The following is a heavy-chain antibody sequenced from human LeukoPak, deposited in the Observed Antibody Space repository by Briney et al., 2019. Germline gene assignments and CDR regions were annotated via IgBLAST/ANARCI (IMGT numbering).Heavy chain of an antibody. D-gene: IGHD3-22*01. V-gene: IGHV1-69*11. J-gene: IGHJ4*02. CDR3: ATTNDGGGYQWGDFFDF. CDR1: GGTSNSHA. CDR2: IIPNLGTT. Sequence: SVKVSCKASGGTSNSHAISWVRQAPGRGLEWMGRIIPNLGTTNRAQNFQDRVTLTADESTNTAYMELTSLTSDDTAVYYCATTNDGGGYQWGDFFDFWGQGTLVTVSS.